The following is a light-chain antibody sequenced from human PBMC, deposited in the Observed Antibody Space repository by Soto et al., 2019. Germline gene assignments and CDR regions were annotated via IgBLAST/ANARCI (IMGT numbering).Light chain of an antibody. J-gene: IGLJ1*01. Sequence: QSVLTQPPSVSGAPGQRVTISCSGSSSNLGAGYDVQWYRQFPGTAPKLLIYANSVRPSGVPDRFSGSKSGTSAFLAITGLQAEDEADYYCCSYVGSYSYVFGTGTKVTVL. CDR3: CSYVGSYSYV. CDR1: SSNLGAGYD. V-gene: IGLV1-40*01. CDR2: ANS.